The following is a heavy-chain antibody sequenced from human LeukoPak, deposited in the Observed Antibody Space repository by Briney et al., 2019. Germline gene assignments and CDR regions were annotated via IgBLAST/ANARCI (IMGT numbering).Heavy chain of an antibody. CDR3: ASAGTGYPDF. CDR2: TYYRSKWNY. Sequence: SHTLSLTCAISGDSVSSNSATWHWRRQSPSRGLGWLGRTYYRSKWNYDYAFSVKSRITINPDTTMNKFYLQLRSVTPEDTDLYYCASAGTGYPDFWGQGVLVTVSS. J-gene: IGHJ4*02. V-gene: IGHV6-1*01. CDR1: GDSVSSNSAT. D-gene: IGHD7-27*01.